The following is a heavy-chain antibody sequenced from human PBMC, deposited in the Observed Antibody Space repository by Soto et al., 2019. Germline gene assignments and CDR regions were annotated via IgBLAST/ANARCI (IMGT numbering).Heavy chain of an antibody. CDR2: ISYDGSNK. CDR3: ARDFFPLVVTAVDY. J-gene: IGHJ4*02. V-gene: IGHV3-30-3*01. CDR1: GFTFSSYA. Sequence: QVQLVESGGGVVQPGRSLRLSCAASGFTFSSYAMHWVRQAPGKGLEWVAVISYDGSNKYYADSVKGRFTISRDNSKNTLYLQMNSLRAEDTAVYSCARDFFPLVVTAVDYWGQGTLVTVSS. D-gene: IGHD2-21*02.